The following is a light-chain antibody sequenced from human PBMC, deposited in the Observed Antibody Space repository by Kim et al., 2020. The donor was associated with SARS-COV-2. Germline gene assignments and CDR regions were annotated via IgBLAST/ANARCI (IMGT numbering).Light chain of an antibody. Sequence: SPGDSATLSCCASQSVRINLAWYQQKPGQAPRLLIYDASTRATGVPARFSGSGSGTEFTLTISSLQSQDFAVYYCQQYDVWPPITFGQGTRLEIK. V-gene: IGKV3-15*01. CDR2: DAS. CDR3: QQYDVWPPIT. J-gene: IGKJ5*01. CDR1: QSVRIN.